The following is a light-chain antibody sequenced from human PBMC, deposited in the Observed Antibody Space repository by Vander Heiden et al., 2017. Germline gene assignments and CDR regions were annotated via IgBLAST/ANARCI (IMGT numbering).Light chain of an antibody. V-gene: IGKV3-20*01. CDR3: QQYGSSLYT. CDR1: QSVSSSY. CDR2: GAS. J-gene: IGKJ2*01. Sequence: EIVLKKSPGTLSLSPGERATLSCRASQSVSSSYLAWYQQKPGQAPRLLIYGASSRATGIPDRFSGSGSGTDFTLTISRLEPEDFAVYYCQQYGSSLYTFGQGTKLEIK.